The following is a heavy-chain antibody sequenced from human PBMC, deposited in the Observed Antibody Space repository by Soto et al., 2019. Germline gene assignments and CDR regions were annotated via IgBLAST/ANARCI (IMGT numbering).Heavy chain of an antibody. V-gene: IGHV1-3*01. Sequence: ASVRVSCKASGYTFTSYAMHWVRQAPGQRLEWMGWINAGNGNTKYSQKFQGRVTITRDTSASTAYMELSSLRSEGTAVYYCARATMVRGVIRYYFDYWGQGTLVTVSS. CDR1: GYTFTSYA. CDR3: ARATMVRGVIRYYFDY. CDR2: INAGNGNT. J-gene: IGHJ4*02. D-gene: IGHD3-10*01.